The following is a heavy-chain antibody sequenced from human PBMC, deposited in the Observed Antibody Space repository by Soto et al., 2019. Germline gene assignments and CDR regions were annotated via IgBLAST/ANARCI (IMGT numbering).Heavy chain of an antibody. CDR2: ISYSGST. CDR1: GGSIITFSYY. Sequence: QLQVQESGPGLVKPSETLSLTCTVSGGSIITFSYYWGWIRQPPGKGLEWIGSISYSGSTFYNPPLKSRVTISVDASTIQFSLNPSSVTAADTAVFYCTRHYPGAFDVWGQGTVVTVSS. J-gene: IGHJ3*01. V-gene: IGHV4-39*01. CDR3: TRHYPGAFDV.